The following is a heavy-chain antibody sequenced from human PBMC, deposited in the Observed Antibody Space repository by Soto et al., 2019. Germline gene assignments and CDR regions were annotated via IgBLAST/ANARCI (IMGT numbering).Heavy chain of an antibody. CDR1: GYTFTSYG. J-gene: IGHJ6*04. D-gene: IGHD3-3*01. Sequence: ASVKVSCKASGYTFTSYGISWVRQAPGQGREWMGWISAYNGNTNYAQKLQGRVTMTTDTSTSTAYMELRSLRSDDTAVYYCARDQSSEWSGYYWARHGYYYSYGMEVWGEGTPVTVSS. V-gene: IGHV1-18*01. CDR2: ISAYNGNT. CDR3: ARDQSSEWSGYYWARHGYYYSYGMEV.